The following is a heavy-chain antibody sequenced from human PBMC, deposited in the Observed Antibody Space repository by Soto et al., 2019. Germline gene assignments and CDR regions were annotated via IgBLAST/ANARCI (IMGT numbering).Heavy chain of an antibody. J-gene: IGHJ3*02. CDR3: AKETKPCYHSSGCDAFDI. V-gene: IGHV3-23*01. Sequence: GGSLRLSCAASGFTFSSYAMSWVRQAPGKGLEWVSAISGSGGSTYYADSVKGRFTISRDNSKNTLYLQMNSLRAGDTAVYYCAKETKPCYHSSGCDAFDIWGQGTMVTVSS. CDR2: ISGSGGST. CDR1: GFTFSSYA. D-gene: IGHD3-22*01.